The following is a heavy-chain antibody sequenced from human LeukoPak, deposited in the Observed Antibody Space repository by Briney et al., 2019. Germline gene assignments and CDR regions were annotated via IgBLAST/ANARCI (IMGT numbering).Heavy chain of an antibody. J-gene: IGHJ5*02. Sequence: GGSLRLSCAASGFTFSSYAMSWVRQAPGKGLEWVSAISGRDDSTYYADSVKGRFTISRDNSRNTLYLQMNSLRAEDTAVYYCAKSGGVRFDPWGQGTLVTVSS. D-gene: IGHD3-16*01. V-gene: IGHV3-23*01. CDR3: AKSGGVRFDP. CDR1: GFTFSSYA. CDR2: ISGRDDST.